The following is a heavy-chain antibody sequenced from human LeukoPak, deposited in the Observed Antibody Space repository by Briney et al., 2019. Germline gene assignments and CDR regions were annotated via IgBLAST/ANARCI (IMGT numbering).Heavy chain of an antibody. CDR3: ARAPPPSHIEPPYVRDV. CDR1: GFTFSDYY. Sequence: GGSLRLSCAASGFTFSDYYMSWIRQAPGKGLEWVSYISSSGSTIYYADSVKGRFTISRDNAKNSLYLQMNSLRAEDTAVYYCARAPPPSHIEPPYVRDVGGQGTTVPVP. CDR2: ISSSGSTI. V-gene: IGHV3-11*01. J-gene: IGHJ6*02. D-gene: IGHD2-21*01.